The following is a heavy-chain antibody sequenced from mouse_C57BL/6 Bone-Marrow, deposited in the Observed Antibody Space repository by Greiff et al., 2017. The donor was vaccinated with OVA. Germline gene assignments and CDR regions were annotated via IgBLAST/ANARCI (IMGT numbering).Heavy chain of an antibody. D-gene: IGHD1-1*01. CDR2: IYPRDGST. Sequence: VQLQQSGPELVKPGASVKLSCKASGYTFTSYDINWVKQRPGQGLEWIGWIYPRDGSTKYNEKFKGKATLTVDTSSSTAYMELHSLTSEDSAVYFGARRNFYYYGSSYFDYWGQGTTLTVSS. V-gene: IGHV1-85*01. CDR1: GYTFTSYD. CDR3: ARRNFYYYGSSYFDY. J-gene: IGHJ2*01.